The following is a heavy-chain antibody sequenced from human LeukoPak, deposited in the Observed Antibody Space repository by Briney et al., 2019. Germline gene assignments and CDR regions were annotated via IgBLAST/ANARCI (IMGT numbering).Heavy chain of an antibody. CDR1: GFTFSSYA. V-gene: IGHV3-23*01. Sequence: GASLRLSCAASGFTFSSYAMNWVRQAPGKGLEWVSSISGSGDSTYYADSVKGRFTISRDKSKNTLYLQMNSLRAEDTAVYYCAKKGQQTGTDYFDYWGQGTLVTVSS. CDR2: ISGSGDST. CDR3: AKKGQQTGTDYFDY. J-gene: IGHJ4*02. D-gene: IGHD3-9*01.